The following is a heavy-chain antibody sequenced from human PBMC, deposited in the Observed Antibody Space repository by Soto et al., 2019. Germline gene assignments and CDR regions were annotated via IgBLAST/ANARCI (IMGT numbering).Heavy chain of an antibody. V-gene: IGHV1-8*01. CDR2: MNPNSGNT. D-gene: IGHD6-6*01. CDR3: ARGFDGHSSSSFRVSGNAGDDDYYFAY. CDR1: GYTFTSYD. J-gene: IGHJ4*02. Sequence: GASVKVSCKASGYTFTSYDINWVRQATGQGLEWMGWMNPNSGNTGYAQKFQGRVTMTRNTSISTAYMELSSLRSEDTAVYYCARGFDGHSSSSFRVSGNAGDDDYYFAYWGQGTLVTVSS.